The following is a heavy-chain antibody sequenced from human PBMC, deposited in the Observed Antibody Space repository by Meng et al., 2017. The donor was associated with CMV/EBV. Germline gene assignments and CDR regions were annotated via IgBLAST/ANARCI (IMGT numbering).Heavy chain of an antibody. V-gene: IGHV3-48*03. CDR1: GFTFSSYE. CDR3: ASTYGSGSYFNYYYYGMDV. D-gene: IGHD3-10*01. Sequence: GESLKISCAASGFTFSSYEMNWVRQAPGKGLEWVSYISSSGSTIYYADSVKGRFTIFRDNAKNSLYLQMNSLRAEDTAVYYCASTYGSGSYFNYYYYGMDVWGQGTTVTVSS. CDR2: ISSSGSTI. J-gene: IGHJ6*02.